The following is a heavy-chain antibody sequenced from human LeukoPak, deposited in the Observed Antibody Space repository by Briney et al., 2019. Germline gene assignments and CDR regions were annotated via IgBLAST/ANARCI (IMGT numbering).Heavy chain of an antibody. V-gene: IGHV1-46*01. CDR3: ARDRGTSTTMGKNWFDP. CDR1: GYTFTSYY. CDR2: INPSGGST. Sequence: ASVKVSCKASGYTFTSYYMHWVRQAPGQGLEWMGIINPSGGSTSYAQKFQGRVTMTRDTSTSTVYMELSSLRSEDTAVYYCARDRGTSTTMGKNWFDPWGRGTLVTVSS. D-gene: IGHD4-23*01. J-gene: IGHJ5*02.